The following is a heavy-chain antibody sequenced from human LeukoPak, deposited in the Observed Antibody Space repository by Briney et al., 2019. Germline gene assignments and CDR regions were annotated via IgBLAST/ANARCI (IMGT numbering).Heavy chain of an antibody. CDR3: ARLTTWERPYYFDY. D-gene: IGHD1-1*01. CDR2: VYYSGST. J-gene: IGHJ4*02. CDR1: GGSISSNY. V-gene: IGHV4-59*08. Sequence: SETLSLTCTVSGGSISSNYWSWIRQPPGKGLEWIGYVYYSGSTNYNPSLKSRITISLDTSKSQFSLKLSSVTAADTAVYYCARLTTWERPYYFDYWGQGTLVTVSS.